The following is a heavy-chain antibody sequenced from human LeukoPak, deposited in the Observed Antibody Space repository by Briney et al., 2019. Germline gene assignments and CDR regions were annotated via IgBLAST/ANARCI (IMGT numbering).Heavy chain of an antibody. CDR1: GGSISSYY. CDR2: IYYSGST. D-gene: IGHD2-21*02. J-gene: IGHJ3*02. V-gene: IGHV4-59*01. Sequence: SETLSLTCTVSGGSISSYYWSWIRQPPGKGLEWIGYIYYSGSTNYNPSLKSRVTISVDTSTNQFSLKLSSVTAADTAVYYCARVPLTAVWGAFDIWGQGTMVTVSS. CDR3: ARVPLTAVWGAFDI.